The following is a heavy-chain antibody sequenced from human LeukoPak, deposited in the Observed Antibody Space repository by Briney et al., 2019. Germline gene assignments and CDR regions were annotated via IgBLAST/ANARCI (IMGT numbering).Heavy chain of an antibody. CDR3: ARAYDYGDYFSGMDV. V-gene: IGHV3-21*01. CDR1: GFTFSSYS. D-gene: IGHD4-17*01. J-gene: IGHJ6*02. Sequence: PGGALRLSRAASGFTFSSYSMNWVRQPPRKGREGVSSVSSSSSYIYYPDSVKGRFTISRDNAKNSVYLQMNSLRAEDTAVYYCARAYDYGDYFSGMDVWGQETTVTVSS. CDR2: VSSSSSYI.